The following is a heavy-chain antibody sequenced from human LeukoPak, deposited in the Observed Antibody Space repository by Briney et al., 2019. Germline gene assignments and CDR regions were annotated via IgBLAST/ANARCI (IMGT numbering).Heavy chain of an antibody. CDR1: GFTFSASA. Sequence: AGGSLRLSCAASGFTFSASAMHWVRQASGKGLEWVGRIRSKANSYATAYAASVKGRFTISRGDSKNTAYLQMNSLKIEDTAVYYCSRPDDYGDYWGQGTLVTVSS. CDR2: IRSKANSYAT. V-gene: IGHV3-73*01. J-gene: IGHJ4*02. CDR3: SRPDDYGDY.